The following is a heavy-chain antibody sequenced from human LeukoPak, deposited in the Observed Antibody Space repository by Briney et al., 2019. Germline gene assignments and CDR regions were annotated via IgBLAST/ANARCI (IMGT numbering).Heavy chain of an antibody. V-gene: IGHV3-9*01. D-gene: IGHD1-26*01. J-gene: IGHJ5*02. CDR3: ARGQGATVPQVGKNWFDP. CDR1: GFTFDDYA. CDR2: ISWNSGSI. Sequence: GGSLRLSCAASGFTFDDYAMHWVRQAPGKGLEWVSGISWNSGSIGYADSVKGRFTISRDNAKNSLYLQMDSLRAEDTAIYYCARGQGATVPQVGKNWFDPWGQGTRVTVSS.